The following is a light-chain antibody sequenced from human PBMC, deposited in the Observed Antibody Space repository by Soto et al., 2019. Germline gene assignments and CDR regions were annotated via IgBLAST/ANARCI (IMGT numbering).Light chain of an antibody. Sequence: DIQMTQSPSSLSASVGDRVTITCQASQDIKNYLNWYQQKSGKAPKLLIYDASDLETGVPSRCSGSGSGTDFTFTINSLQPEDIATYYCQQYDNLPLTFGGGTKVEIK. CDR3: QQYDNLPLT. V-gene: IGKV1-33*01. J-gene: IGKJ4*01. CDR1: QDIKNY. CDR2: DAS.